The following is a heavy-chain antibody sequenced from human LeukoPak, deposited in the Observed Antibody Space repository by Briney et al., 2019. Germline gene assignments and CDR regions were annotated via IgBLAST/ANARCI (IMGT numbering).Heavy chain of an antibody. CDR1: GYTLTELS. D-gene: IGHD3-10*01. CDR3: ATDGPYYYGSGSYYRRLDY. Sequence: ASVKVSCKVSGYTLTELSMHWVRQAPGKGLEWMGGFDPEDGETIYAQKFQGRVTMTEDTSTDTAYMELSSLRSEDTAVYYCATDGPYYYGSGSYYRRLDYRGQGTLVTVSS. CDR2: FDPEDGET. J-gene: IGHJ4*02. V-gene: IGHV1-24*01.